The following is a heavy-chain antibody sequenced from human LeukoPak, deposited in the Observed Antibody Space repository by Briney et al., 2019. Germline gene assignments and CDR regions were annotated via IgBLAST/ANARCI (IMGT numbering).Heavy chain of an antibody. CDR3: ARADIIVVAGATPVGSGFEY. D-gene: IGHD2-15*01. J-gene: IGHJ4*02. Sequence: ASLKVSCKTSGYTFTTYGISWLRQAPGQGLEWMGWISAHKGDTEYAQKFQGRVTMTRDTSTSTAYMELQSLTSDDTAVYYYARADIIVVAGATPVGSGFEYWGQGALITVS. CDR1: GYTFTTYG. V-gene: IGHV1-18*01. CDR2: ISAHKGDT.